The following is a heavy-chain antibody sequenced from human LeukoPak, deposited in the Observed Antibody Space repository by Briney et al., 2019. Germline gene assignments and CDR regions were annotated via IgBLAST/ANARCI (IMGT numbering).Heavy chain of an antibody. V-gene: IGHV4-59*11. CDR2: IYYSGST. CDR3: ATSRRGTRYSFDY. J-gene: IGHJ4*02. Sequence: SETLPLTCTVSGGSISSHYWSWIRQPPGKGLEWIGYIYYSGSTNYNPSLKSRVPISVDTSKNQFSLKLSPVTAADTAVYYCATSRRGTRYSFDYWGQGTLVTVSS. CDR1: GGSISSHY. D-gene: IGHD1-14*01.